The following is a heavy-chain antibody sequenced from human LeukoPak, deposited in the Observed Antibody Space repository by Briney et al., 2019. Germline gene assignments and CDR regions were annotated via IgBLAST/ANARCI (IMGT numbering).Heavy chain of an antibody. V-gene: IGHV3-20*04. D-gene: IGHD2-21*01. CDR1: GFTFDDYG. CDR3: ARALELWSLYYFDY. J-gene: IGHJ4*02. CDR2: INWNGGST. Sequence: PGGSLRLXCAASGFTFDDYGMSWVRQAPGKGLEWVSGINWNGGSTGYADSVKGRFTISRDNAKNSLYLQMNSLRAEDTALYYCARALELWSLYYFDYWGQGTLVTVSS.